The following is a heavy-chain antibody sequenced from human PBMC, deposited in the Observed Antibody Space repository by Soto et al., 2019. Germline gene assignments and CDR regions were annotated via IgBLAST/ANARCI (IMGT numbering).Heavy chain of an antibody. CDR1: GGSISSYY. CDR3: ARGCSGWYYFDY. Sequence: SETLSLNCTVSGGSISSYYWSWVRQPPGKGLEWIGYIYYSGSTDYNPALKSRVTISVDTSKNQFSLKLSSVTAAHTAVYYCARGCSGWYYFDYWGQGTLVTVSS. CDR2: IYYSGST. V-gene: IGHV4-59*01. D-gene: IGHD6-19*01. J-gene: IGHJ4*02.